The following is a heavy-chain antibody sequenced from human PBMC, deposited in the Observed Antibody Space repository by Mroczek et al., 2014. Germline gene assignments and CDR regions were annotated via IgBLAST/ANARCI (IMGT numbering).Heavy chain of an antibody. CDR2: IWYDGSNK. J-gene: IGHJ4*02. V-gene: IGHV3-33*01. CDR1: GFTFSSYG. CDR3: ARDMWEGPTVLFDS. Sequence: VQLVETGGGVVQPGRSLRLSCAASGFTFSSYGFHWVRQVPGKGLEWVAVIWYDGSNKYYADSVKGRFTISRDNSESTLYLQMNSLRAEDTAVYYCARDMWEGPTVLFDSWGQGTLVTVSS. D-gene: IGHD1-1*01.